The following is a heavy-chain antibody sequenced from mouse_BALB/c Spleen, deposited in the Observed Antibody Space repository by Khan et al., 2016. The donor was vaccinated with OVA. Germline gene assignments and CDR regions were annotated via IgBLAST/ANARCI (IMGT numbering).Heavy chain of an antibody. CDR3: ARQPYYHYNVMDY. D-gene: IGHD2-10*01. CDR2: IWSDGSP. V-gene: IGHV2-6-1*01. Sequence: QVQLKESGPGLVAPSQSLSITCTISGFSLTNYGVHWVRQPPGKGLEWLAVIWSDGSPTYNSALKSRLTITKDNSKSQVFLKMNSLQTDDTDIYFCARQPYYHYNVMDYWGQGTSVTVSS. J-gene: IGHJ4*01. CDR1: GFSLTNYG.